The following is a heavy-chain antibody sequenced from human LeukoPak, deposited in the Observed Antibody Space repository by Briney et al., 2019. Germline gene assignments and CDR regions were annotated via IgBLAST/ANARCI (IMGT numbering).Heavy chain of an antibody. J-gene: IGHJ5*02. Sequence: SETLSLTRTVSGYSISRGYYGVWIRQPPGMGLEWIGSIYHSGSTYYNPSLKSRVIISVDTSKNQISLKLSSVTAADTAVFHCARVHNSILGHWFDPWGQGVLVTVSS. CDR2: IYHSGST. CDR3: ARVHNSILGHWFDP. CDR1: GYSISRGYY. D-gene: IGHD5-24*01. V-gene: IGHV4-38-2*02.